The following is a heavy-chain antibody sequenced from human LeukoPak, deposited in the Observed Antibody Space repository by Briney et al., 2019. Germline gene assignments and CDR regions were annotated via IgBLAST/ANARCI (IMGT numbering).Heavy chain of an antibody. Sequence: PETLSLTCTVSGGSISSSSYYWGWIRQPPGKGLEWIGSIYYSGSTYYNPSLKSRVTISVDTSKNQFSLKLSSVTAADTAVYYCAKDDVGRGIDYWGQGTLVTVSS. J-gene: IGHJ4*02. CDR1: GGSISSSSYY. V-gene: IGHV4-39*07. CDR3: AKDDVGRGIDY. CDR2: IYYSGST.